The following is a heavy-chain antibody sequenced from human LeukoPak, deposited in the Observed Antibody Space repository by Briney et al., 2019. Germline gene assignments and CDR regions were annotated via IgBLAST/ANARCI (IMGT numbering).Heavy chain of an antibody. V-gene: IGHV3-11*04. Sequence: GGSLRLSCAASEFTFSDYYMTWLRQAPGKGLEWVSYISSSGSTIYYADSVKGRFTVSRDNAKKSLYLQMNSLRPEDTAVYYCARSMTTVTTWVMDVWGKGTTVTVSS. CDR1: EFTFSDYY. J-gene: IGHJ6*03. D-gene: IGHD4-17*01. CDR3: ARSMTTVTTWVMDV. CDR2: ISSSGSTI.